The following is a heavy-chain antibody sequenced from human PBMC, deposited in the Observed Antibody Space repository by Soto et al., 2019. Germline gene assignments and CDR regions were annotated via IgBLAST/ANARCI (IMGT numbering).Heavy chain of an antibody. CDR2: IDHSGTT. D-gene: IGHD3-10*02. CDR1: GGSISSSTW. J-gene: IGHJ6*02. Sequence: QVQLQESGPGLVKPSGTLSLTCAVSGGSISSSTWGSWVRQPPGKGLEWLGEIDHSGTTNYHPSLKRLVTISVDKSKNQFSLTLSSVTAADTAVYYWAGVRGGYYSAMDVWGQGTTVTVSS. V-gene: IGHV4-4*02. CDR3: AGVRGGYYSAMDV.